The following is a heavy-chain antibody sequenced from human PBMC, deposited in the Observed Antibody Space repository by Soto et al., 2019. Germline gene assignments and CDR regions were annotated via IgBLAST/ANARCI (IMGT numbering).Heavy chain of an antibody. J-gene: IGHJ5*02. D-gene: IGHD3-10*01. V-gene: IGHV3-23*01. CDR3: AKGKPTGDIDWFDP. CDR2: LIGGHYGT. Sequence: PGGSLRLSCTASGFTLQNYAMAWVRQAPGKGLEWVSTLIGGHYGTAYSYSVKGRFTVSRDNSKNCLYLQMNSLGVEDTAMYFCAKGKPTGDIDWFDPWDQGSLVTVSS. CDR1: GFTLQNYA.